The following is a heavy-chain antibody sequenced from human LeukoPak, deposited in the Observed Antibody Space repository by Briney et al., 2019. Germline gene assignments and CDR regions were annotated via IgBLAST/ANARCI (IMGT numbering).Heavy chain of an antibody. J-gene: IGHJ4*02. Sequence: PSETLSLTCTVSGGSISSSSYYWGWIRQPPGKGLEWIGSIYYSGSTYYNPSLKSRVTISVDTSKNQSSLKLSSVTAADTAVYYCARERTTVTTGSGANMIDYWGQGTLVTVSS. D-gene: IGHD4-11*01. V-gene: IGHV4-39*07. CDR1: GGSISSSSYY. CDR2: IYYSGST. CDR3: ARERTTVTTGSGANMIDY.